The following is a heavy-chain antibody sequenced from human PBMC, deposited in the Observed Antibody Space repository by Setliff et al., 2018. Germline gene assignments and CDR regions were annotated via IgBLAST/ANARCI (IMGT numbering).Heavy chain of an antibody. J-gene: IGHJ4*02. CDR3: AITEVHLSGDRPFDY. Sequence: ASVKVSCKSSGYTFTNYGINWVRQAPGQRLEWVGWISAYNGDTNYAQKFQGRVTMTTDTSRSTAYMEPRSLRSDDTAVYYCAITEVHLSGDRPFDYWGQGTLVTVSS. V-gene: IGHV1-18*01. D-gene: IGHD7-27*01. CDR2: ISAYNGDT. CDR1: GYTFTNYG.